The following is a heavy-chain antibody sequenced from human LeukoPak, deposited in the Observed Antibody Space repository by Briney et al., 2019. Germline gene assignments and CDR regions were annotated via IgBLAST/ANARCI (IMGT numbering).Heavy chain of an antibody. CDR1: GGSISSSSHC. Sequence: PSETLSLTCTVSGGSISSSSHCRGWIRQPPGKGLEWIGIVSYGGSTHSSPSLKSRVTLAVDTSRNQFSLKLTSVTAADTAVYYCARHSGLGVVSPYSDYWGQGTLVTVSS. CDR2: VSYGGST. CDR3: ARHSGLGVVSPYSDY. J-gene: IGHJ4*02. V-gene: IGHV4-39*01. D-gene: IGHD2-21*01.